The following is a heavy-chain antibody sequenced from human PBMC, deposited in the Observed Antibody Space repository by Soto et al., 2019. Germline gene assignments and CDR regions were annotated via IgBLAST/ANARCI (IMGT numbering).Heavy chain of an antibody. V-gene: IGHV5-51*01. D-gene: IGHD4-17*01. Sequence: GESLKSSCKGSGYSFTSYCIGWVLQMPWKGLEWMGIIYPGDSDTRYGPSFQGQVTISADKSISTAYLQWSSLKASDTAMYYCARHRPFYYGGNRKVVVFDPWGQGTLVTVSS. CDR3: ARHRPFYYGGNRKVVVFDP. CDR1: GYSFTSYC. J-gene: IGHJ5*02. CDR2: IYPGDSDT.